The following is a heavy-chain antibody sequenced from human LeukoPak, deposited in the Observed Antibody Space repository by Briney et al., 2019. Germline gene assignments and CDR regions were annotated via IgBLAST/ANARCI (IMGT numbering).Heavy chain of an antibody. D-gene: IGHD3-10*01. CDR2: ISSSSSYI. V-gene: IGHV3-21*01. CDR1: GFTVSSNY. CDR3: ARETITMVRGVSATSFDY. Sequence: GGSLRLSCAASGFTVSSNYMSWVRQAPGKGLEWVSSISSSSSYIYYADSVKGRFTISRGNAKNSLYLQMNSLRAEDTAVYYCARETITMVRGVSATSFDYWGQGTLVTVSS. J-gene: IGHJ4*02.